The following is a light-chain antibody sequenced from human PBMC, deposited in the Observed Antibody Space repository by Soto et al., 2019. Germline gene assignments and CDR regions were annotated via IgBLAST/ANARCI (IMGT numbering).Light chain of an antibody. V-gene: IGKV1-6*01. CDR2: AAS. Sequence: AIQMTQSPSSLSASLGDRVIIPCLASQGIRNDLGWYQQKPGKAPKLLIYAASSLQSGVPSRFSGSGSGTDFTLTISSLQPEDFAVYYCQQYNNWPRTFGQGTKVDI. CDR1: QGIRND. CDR3: QQYNNWPRT. J-gene: IGKJ1*01.